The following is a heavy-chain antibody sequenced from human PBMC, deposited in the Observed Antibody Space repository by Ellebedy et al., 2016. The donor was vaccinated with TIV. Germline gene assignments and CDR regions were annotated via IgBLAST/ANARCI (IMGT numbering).Heavy chain of an antibody. D-gene: IGHD5-12*01. CDR1: GFTFSNYW. J-gene: IGHJ4*02. CDR3: ARDLGHSGYDLFDS. V-gene: IGHV3-7*03. CDR2: MKQDGREE. Sequence: GGSLRLSCAASGFTFSNYWMTWVRQAPGKGLEWVANMKQDGREEYYMGSVKGRFIISRDNAKNSLYLQMNSLRAEDTAVYYCARDLGHSGYDLFDSWGQGTLVTVSA.